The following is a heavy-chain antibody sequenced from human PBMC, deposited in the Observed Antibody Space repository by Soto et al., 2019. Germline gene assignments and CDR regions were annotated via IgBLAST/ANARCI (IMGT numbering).Heavy chain of an antibody. J-gene: IGHJ4*02. Sequence: GGSLRLSCAASGFTFSSYSMNWVRQAPGKGLEWVSSISSSSSYIYYADSVKGRFTISRDNAKNSLYLQMNSLRAEDTAVYYCARDPRRNIKYCSSTSCNPYLAYYFDYWGQGTLVTVSS. V-gene: IGHV3-21*01. D-gene: IGHD2-2*01. CDR3: ARDPRRNIKYCSSTSCNPYLAYYFDY. CDR1: GFTFSSYS. CDR2: ISSSSSYI.